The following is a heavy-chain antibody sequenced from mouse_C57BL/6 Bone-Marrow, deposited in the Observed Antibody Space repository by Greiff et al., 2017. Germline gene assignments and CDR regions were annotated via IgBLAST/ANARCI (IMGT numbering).Heavy chain of an antibody. Sequence: VQLQQSGPELVKPGASVKISCKASGYAFSSSWMNWVKQRPGKGLEWIGRIYPGDGDTNYNGKFKGKATLTADKSSSTAYMQLSSLTSEDSAVYFCASYYGSSFFAYWGQGTLVTVSA. J-gene: IGHJ3*01. CDR1: GYAFSSSW. CDR3: ASYYGSSFFAY. V-gene: IGHV1-82*01. D-gene: IGHD1-1*01. CDR2: IYPGDGDT.